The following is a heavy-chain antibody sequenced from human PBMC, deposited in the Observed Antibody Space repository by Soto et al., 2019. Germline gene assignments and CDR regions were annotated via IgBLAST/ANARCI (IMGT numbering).Heavy chain of an antibody. J-gene: IGHJ5*02. CDR3: ARGPVPKRRVYCSSTSCRKGFDP. CDR1: GGSFSGYY. D-gene: IGHD2-2*01. V-gene: IGHV4-34*01. CDR2: INHSGST. Sequence: SETLSLTCAVYGGSFSGYYWSWIRQPPWKGLEWIGEINHSGSTNYNPSLKSRVTISVDTSKNQFSLKLSSVTAADTAVYYCARGPVPKRRVYCSSTSCRKGFDPWGQGTLVTVSS.